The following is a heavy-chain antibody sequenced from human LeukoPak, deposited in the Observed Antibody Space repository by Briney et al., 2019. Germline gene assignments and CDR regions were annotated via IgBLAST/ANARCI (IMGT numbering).Heavy chain of an antibody. CDR2: IYSGGST. CDR3: ARDSPASGGAFDP. V-gene: IGHV3-66*01. CDR1: GFTVRSNY. J-gene: IGHJ5*02. Sequence: PGGSLRLSCAASGFTVRSNYMSWVRQAPGKGLEWVSDIYSGGSTYYADSVKGRFTISRDNSKNTLYLQMNSLRAEDTAVYYCARDSPASGGAFDPWGQGTLVTVSS. D-gene: IGHD2-2*01.